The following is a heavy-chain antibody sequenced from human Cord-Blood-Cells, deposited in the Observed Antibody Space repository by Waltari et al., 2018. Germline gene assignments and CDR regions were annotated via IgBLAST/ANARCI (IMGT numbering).Heavy chain of an antibody. CDR3: ARGNGWDAFDI. J-gene: IGHJ3*02. CDR1: GGSISSYY. V-gene: IGHV4-59*01. Sequence: QVQLQESGPGLVKPSETLSLTCTVSGGSISSYYWSWIRQPPGKGLEWIGYNYYSGDTNYHPALKSRVTISVDTSKNQFALKLSSVTAADTAVYDCARGNGWDAFDIWGQGTMVTVSS. D-gene: IGHD6-19*01. CDR2: NYYSGDT.